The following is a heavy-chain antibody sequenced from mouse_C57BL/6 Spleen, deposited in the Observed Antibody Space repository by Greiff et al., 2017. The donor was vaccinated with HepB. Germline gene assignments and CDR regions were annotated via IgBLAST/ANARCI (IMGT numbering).Heavy chain of an antibody. CDR3: ARPTGGDGYYAY. J-gene: IGHJ3*01. CDR2: ISSGGSYT. CDR1: GFTFSSYG. V-gene: IGHV5-6*01. D-gene: IGHD2-3*01. Sequence: EVKLVESGGDLVKPGGSLKLSCAASGFTFSSYGMSWVRQTPDKRLEWVATISSGGSYTYYPDSVKGRFTISRDNAKNTLYLQMSSLKSEDTAMYDCARPTGGDGYYAYWGQGTLVTVSA.